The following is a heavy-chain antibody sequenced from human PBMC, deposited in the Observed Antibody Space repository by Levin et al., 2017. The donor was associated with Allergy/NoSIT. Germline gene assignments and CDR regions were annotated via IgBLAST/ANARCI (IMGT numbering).Heavy chain of an antibody. V-gene: IGHV4-34*01. Sequence: SETLSLTCAVYGGSFSGYYWSWIRQPPGKGLEWIGEINHSGSTNYNPSLKSRVTISVDTSKNQFSLKLSSVTAAETAVYYCARRYCSGGSCYSRIVGNAFDIWGQGTMVTVSS. CDR1: GGSFSGYY. J-gene: IGHJ3*02. CDR2: INHSGST. CDR3: ARRYCSGGSCYSRIVGNAFDI. D-gene: IGHD2-15*01.